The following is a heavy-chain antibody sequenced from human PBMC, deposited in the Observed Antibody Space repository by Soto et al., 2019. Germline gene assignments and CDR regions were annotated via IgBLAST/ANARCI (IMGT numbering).Heavy chain of an antibody. J-gene: IGHJ1*01. CDR2: INPNSGNT. CDR3: ARGERTGTFSAEYFQD. D-gene: IGHD1-1*01. Sequence: QVQLVQSGAEVKKPGASVKVSCKASGYTFTSYDIYWVRQATGQGLEWMGWINPNSGNTGYAQKFQGRVTMTRNTSISTAYMELSSLRSEDTAVYYCARGERTGTFSAEYFQDWGQGTLVTVSS. V-gene: IGHV1-8*01. CDR1: GYTFTSYD.